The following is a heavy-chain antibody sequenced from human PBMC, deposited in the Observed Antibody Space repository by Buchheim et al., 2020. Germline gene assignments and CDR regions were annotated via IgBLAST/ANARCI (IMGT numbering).Heavy chain of an antibody. V-gene: IGHV4-59*01. J-gene: IGHJ6*02. CDR3: ARVGLRHYYYGMDV. CDR2: IYYSGST. D-gene: IGHD5-12*01. CDR1: GGSISSYY. Sequence: QVQLQESGPGLVKPSGTLSLTCAVSGGSISSYYWSWIRQPPGKGLEWIGYIYYSGSTNYNPSLKSRVTISVDTSKNQFSLKLSSVTAADTAVYYCARVGLRHYYYGMDVWGQGTT.